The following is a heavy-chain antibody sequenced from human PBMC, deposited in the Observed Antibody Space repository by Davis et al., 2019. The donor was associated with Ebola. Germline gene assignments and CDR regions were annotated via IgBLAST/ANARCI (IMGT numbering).Heavy chain of an antibody. J-gene: IGHJ4*02. D-gene: IGHD7-27*01. V-gene: IGHV3-73*01. CDR1: GFTFSASP. CDR3: TNQKLGSGSFDY. CDR2: IRDKGNSYAT. Sequence: GESLKIFCAASGFTFSASPIHWVRQASGKGLEWVGRIRDKGNSYATAYAASVKGRFTITRDDSKNTAYVQMDSRQTEDTAVYFCTNQKLGSGSFDYWGQGTMVTV.